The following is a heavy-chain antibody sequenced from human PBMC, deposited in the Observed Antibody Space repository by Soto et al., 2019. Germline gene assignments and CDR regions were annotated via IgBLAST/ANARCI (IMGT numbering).Heavy chain of an antibody. CDR3: ARQGFGPLHGLVDV. Sequence: QVQLQESGPGLVKPSETLSLSCTVSGGSISSYYWSWFRQSPGKRMEWIGYVHHSWGSSYNPSLQSRVAISLDPSKSQFSLKVTSVTATDTAVDSCARQGFGPLHGLVDVWGQGTTVTVSS. D-gene: IGHD3-10*01. CDR1: GGSISSYY. J-gene: IGHJ6*02. V-gene: IGHV4-59*08. CDR2: VHHSWGS.